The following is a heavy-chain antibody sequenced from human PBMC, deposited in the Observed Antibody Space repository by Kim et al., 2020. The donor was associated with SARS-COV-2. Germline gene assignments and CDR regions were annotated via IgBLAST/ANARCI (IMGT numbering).Heavy chain of an antibody. V-gene: IGHV4-4*02. CDR1: GGSISSSNW. Sequence: SETLSLTCAVSGGSISSSNWWSWVRQPPGKGLEWIGEIYHSGSTNYNPSLKSRVTISVDKSKNQFSLKLSSVTAADTAVYYCAREKRPPTIFGVVITPRNYYYYYMDVWGKGTTVTVSS. CDR3: AREKRPPTIFGVVITPRNYYYYYMDV. D-gene: IGHD3-3*01. J-gene: IGHJ6*03. CDR2: IYHSGST.